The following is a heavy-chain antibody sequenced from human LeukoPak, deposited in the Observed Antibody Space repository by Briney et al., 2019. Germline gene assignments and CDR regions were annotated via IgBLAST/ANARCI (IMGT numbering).Heavy chain of an antibody. J-gene: IGHJ6*03. V-gene: IGHV4-59*01. D-gene: IGHD3-3*01. CDR3: ARAYYDFWSGRYYYYMDV. Sequence: SETLSLTCTVSGGSISSYYWSWIRQPPGKGLEWIGYIYYSGSTNYNPSLKSRVTISVDTSKNQFSLKLRSVTAADTAVYYCARAYYDFWSGRYYYYMDVWGKGTTVTVSS. CDR2: IYYSGST. CDR1: GGSISSYY.